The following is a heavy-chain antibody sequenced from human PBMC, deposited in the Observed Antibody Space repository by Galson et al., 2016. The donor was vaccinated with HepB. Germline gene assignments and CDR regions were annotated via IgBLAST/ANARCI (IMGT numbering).Heavy chain of an antibody. V-gene: IGHV4-59*01. CDR1: GGSIRGSS. CDR2: MYDSGTT. CDR3: ARGKRGSRGYDEAIDS. D-gene: IGHD5-12*01. Sequence: SETLSLTCTVSGGSIRGSSWTWIRQPPGKGPEWIGYMYDSGTTNYNPALKSRVTISIDTSKNQFSLKLSSVTAADTALYFGARGKRGSRGYDEAIDSWGQGSLVTVSS. J-gene: IGHJ4*02.